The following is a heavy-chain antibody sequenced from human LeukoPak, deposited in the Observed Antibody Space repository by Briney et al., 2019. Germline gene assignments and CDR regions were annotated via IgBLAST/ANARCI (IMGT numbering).Heavy chain of an antibody. CDR1: GSTFSSYS. CDR2: ISSSSSYI. Sequence: PGGSLRLSCAASGSTFSSYSMNWVRQAPGKGLEWVSSISSSSSYIYYADSVKGRFTISRDNAKNSLYLQMNSLRAEDTAVYYCARLSIAAAGTHFDYWGQGTLVTVSS. J-gene: IGHJ4*02. CDR3: ARLSIAAAGTHFDY. V-gene: IGHV3-21*01. D-gene: IGHD6-13*01.